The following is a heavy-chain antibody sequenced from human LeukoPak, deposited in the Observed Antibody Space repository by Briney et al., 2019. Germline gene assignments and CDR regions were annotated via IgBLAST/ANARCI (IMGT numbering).Heavy chain of an antibody. D-gene: IGHD6-13*01. J-gene: IGHJ6*02. Sequence: KPSETLSLTCTVSGGSVSSGSYYWSWIRQPPGKGLEWIGYIYYSGSTNYNPSLKSRVTISVDTSKNQFSLKLSSVTAADTAVYYCARDRLGRSSWYNPYYYYGMDVWGQGTTVTVSS. V-gene: IGHV4-61*01. CDR2: IYYSGST. CDR1: GGSVSSGSYY. CDR3: ARDRLGRSSWYNPYYYYGMDV.